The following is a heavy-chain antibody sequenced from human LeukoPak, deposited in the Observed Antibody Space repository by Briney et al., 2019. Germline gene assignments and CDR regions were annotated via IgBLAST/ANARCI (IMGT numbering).Heavy chain of an antibody. CDR2: ISYDGSNK. D-gene: IGHD2-2*01. CDR3: ARNGIYQLHWVWFDP. V-gene: IGHV3-30-3*01. CDR1: GFTFSSSA. J-gene: IGHJ5*02. Sequence: GGSLRLSCAASGFTFSSSAMHWVRQAPGKGLEWVAVISYDGSNKYYADSVKGRFTISRDNSKNTLYLQMNSLRAEDTAVYYCARNGIYQLHWVWFDPWGQGTLVTVSS.